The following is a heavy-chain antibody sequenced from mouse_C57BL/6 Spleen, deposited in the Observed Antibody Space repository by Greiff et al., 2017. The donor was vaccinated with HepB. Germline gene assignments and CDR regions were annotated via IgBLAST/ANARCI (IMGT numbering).Heavy chain of an antibody. J-gene: IGHJ3*01. CDR1: GYTFTSYW. CDR2: ICPGSGST. Sequence: QVQLQQPGAELVKPGASVKMSCKASGYTFTSYWITWVKQRPGQGLEWIGDICPGSGSTNYNEKFKSKATLTVDTSSSTAYMQLSSLTSEDSAVYYCARRGYYYGSSYGGWFAYWGQGTLVTVSA. CDR3: ARRGYYYGSSYGGWFAY. D-gene: IGHD1-1*01. V-gene: IGHV1-55*01.